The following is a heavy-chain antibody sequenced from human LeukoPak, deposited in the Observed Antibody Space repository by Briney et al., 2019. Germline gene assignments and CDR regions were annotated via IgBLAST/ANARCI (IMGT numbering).Heavy chain of an antibody. Sequence: GGSLRLSCAASGFTFSNYGMHWVRQAPGKGLEWVALIRSDGSDKYYADSVKGRFTISRDNSKNTVFLQMNSLRAEDTAVYYCAKDIAAAGGPCAYWGRGTLVTVSS. D-gene: IGHD6-13*01. J-gene: IGHJ4*02. CDR3: AKDIAAAGGPCAY. CDR1: GFTFSNYG. V-gene: IGHV3-30*02. CDR2: IRSDGSDK.